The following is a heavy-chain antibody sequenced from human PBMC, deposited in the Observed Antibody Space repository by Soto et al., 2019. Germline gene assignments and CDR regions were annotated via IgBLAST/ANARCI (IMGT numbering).Heavy chain of an antibody. Sequence: QVQLVQSGAEVKKPGSSVKVSCKAFGGTFSTYAVSWVRQAPGQGLEWVGGIIPSTGSTNHAQKFQGRVTITVDESTRTVYMELTSLRSDDTAVYYCARGGSSSDYWGQGTLVTVSS. V-gene: IGHV1-69*12. J-gene: IGHJ4*02. CDR2: IIPSTGST. D-gene: IGHD6-13*01. CDR1: GGTFSTYA. CDR3: ARGGSSSDY.